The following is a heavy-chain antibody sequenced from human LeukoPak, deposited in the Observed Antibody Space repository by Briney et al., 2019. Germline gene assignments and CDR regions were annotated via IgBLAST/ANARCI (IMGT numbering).Heavy chain of an antibody. D-gene: IGHD1-26*01. CDR3: AITVGASLYYYYGMDV. CDR1: GGTFSTYA. CDR2: IIPIFGTA. J-gene: IGHJ6*02. V-gene: IGHV1-69*13. Sequence: SVKVSCKASGGTFSTYAISSVRQAPGQALEWMGGIIPIFGTANYAQKFQGRVTITADESTSTAYMELSSLRSEDTAVYYCAITVGASLYYYYGMDVWGQGTTVTVSS.